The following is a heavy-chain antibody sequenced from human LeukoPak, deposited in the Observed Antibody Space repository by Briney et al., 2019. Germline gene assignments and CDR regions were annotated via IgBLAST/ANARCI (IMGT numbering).Heavy chain of an antibody. CDR3: ARDSYYGGTQDY. CDR2: IKQDGRET. V-gene: IGHV3-7*01. J-gene: IGHJ4*02. D-gene: IGHD4-23*01. Sequence: GGSLRLSCAASGYPFVNNWMTWVRQAPGKGLEWVATIKQDGRETYYVDSVKGRFSISRDNARDSMYLQMNILRAEDAAVYYCARDSYYGGTQDYWGQGTLVTVSS. CDR1: GYPFVNNW.